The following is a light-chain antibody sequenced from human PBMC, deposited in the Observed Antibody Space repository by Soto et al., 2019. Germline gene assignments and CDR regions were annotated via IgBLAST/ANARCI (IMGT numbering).Light chain of an antibody. CDR1: QSVSSN. J-gene: IGKJ1*01. Sequence: EIVMTQSPATLSVSPGERATLSCRASQSVSSNLAWYQQKPGQAPRLLIYGASTRATGIPARFSGSGSGTEFTLTISRLEPEDFAVYYCQQYGNSPQAFGQGTKVDTK. CDR3: QQYGNSPQA. V-gene: IGKV3-15*01. CDR2: GAS.